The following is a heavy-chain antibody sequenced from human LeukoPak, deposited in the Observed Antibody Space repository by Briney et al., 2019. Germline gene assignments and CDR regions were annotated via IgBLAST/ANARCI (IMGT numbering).Heavy chain of an antibody. CDR2: IYYSGST. Sequence: SETLSLTCTVSGVSISSGDYYWSWIRQPPGKGLEWIGYIYYSGSTYYNPSLKSRVTISVDTSKNQFSLELSSVTAADTAVYYCARVRIDGDLHFDYWGQGTLVTVSS. CDR3: ARVRIDGDLHFDY. V-gene: IGHV4-30-4*01. J-gene: IGHJ4*02. CDR1: GVSISSGDYY. D-gene: IGHD4-17*01.